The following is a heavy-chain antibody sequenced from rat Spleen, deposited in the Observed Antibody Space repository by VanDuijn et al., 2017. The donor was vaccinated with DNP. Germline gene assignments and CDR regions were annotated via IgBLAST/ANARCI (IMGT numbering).Heavy chain of an antibody. Sequence: QVQLQQSGAELAKPGSSVMISCRASGYTFTTYYIGWIKQTTRQGLEFIGYINMGSGGTNYNEKFKGKATLTVGKSSSTAFMQLSSLTPDDSAVYYCARWGSPGYFDYWGQGVMVTVSS. V-gene: IGHV1-43*01. CDR3: ARWGSPGYFDY. CDR1: GYTFTTYY. D-gene: IGHD1-4*01. CDR2: INMGSGGT. J-gene: IGHJ2*01.